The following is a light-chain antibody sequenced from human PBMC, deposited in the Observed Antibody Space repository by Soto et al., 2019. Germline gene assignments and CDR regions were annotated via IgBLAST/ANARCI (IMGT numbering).Light chain of an antibody. CDR1: DIGDKR. CDR3: QMWDSRTDHV. CDR2: GDG. Sequence: SYELTQAPSVSVAPGQTAWVTCGGDDIGDKRVHWYQQRPGQAPVLVVYGDGDRPSGIPERFSGSKSGNTATLTISRVEAGDEADYHCQMWDSRTDHVFGTGTKLTVL. V-gene: IGLV3-21*02. J-gene: IGLJ1*01.